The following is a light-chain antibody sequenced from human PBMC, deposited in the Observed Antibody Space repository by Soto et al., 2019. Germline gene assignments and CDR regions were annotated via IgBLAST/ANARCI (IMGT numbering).Light chain of an antibody. CDR1: QSVGNY. CDR3: QQRDNWYT. Sequence: ESVLTQSPVTLSLSPGERATLSCRASQSVGNYLAWYQQKPGQAPRLLIYDASNRATGIPARFSGSGSGTDFTLTISILEPEDFAVYYCQQRDNWYTFGQGTKLEIK. V-gene: IGKV3-11*01. CDR2: DAS. J-gene: IGKJ2*01.